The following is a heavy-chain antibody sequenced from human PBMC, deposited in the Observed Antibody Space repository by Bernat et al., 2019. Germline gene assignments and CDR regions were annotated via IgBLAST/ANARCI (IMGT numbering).Heavy chain of an antibody. CDR3: ARGPISSSWYVRYGMDV. J-gene: IGHJ6*02. CDR1: GGSISSYY. V-gene: IGHV4-59*01. D-gene: IGHD6-13*01. CDR2: IYYSGST. Sequence: QVQLQESGPGLVKPSETLSLTCTVSGGSISSYYWSWIRQPPGKGLEWIGYIYYSGSTNYNPSLKSRVTISVDTSKNQFSLKLSSVTAADTAVYYCARGPISSSWYVRYGMDVWGQGTTVTVSS.